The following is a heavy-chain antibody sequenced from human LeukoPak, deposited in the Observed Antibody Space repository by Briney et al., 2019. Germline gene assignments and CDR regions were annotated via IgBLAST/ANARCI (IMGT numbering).Heavy chain of an antibody. Sequence: ASVKVSCKTSGYTFTSYGISWVRQAPGQGLEWMGWISAYNGNTNYAQKLQGRVTMTTDTSTSTAYMELRSLRSDDTAVYYCARGSSGWAEPDAFDIWGQGTMVTVSS. D-gene: IGHD6-19*01. CDR1: GYTFTSYG. J-gene: IGHJ3*02. CDR2: ISAYNGNT. CDR3: ARGSSGWAEPDAFDI. V-gene: IGHV1-18*01.